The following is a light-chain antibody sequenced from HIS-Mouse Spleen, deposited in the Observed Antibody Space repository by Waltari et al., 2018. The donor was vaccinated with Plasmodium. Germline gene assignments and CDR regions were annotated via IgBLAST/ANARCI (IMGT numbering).Light chain of an antibody. V-gene: IGLV3-10*01. J-gene: IGLJ3*02. CDR1: ALPKKY. Sequence: SYELTQPPSVSVSPGQTARITCSGDALPKKYAYWYQQKSGQAPVLVIYEDSKRPSGNPERFSGARSRTMATLTISGGQGEDEADYYCYSTDSSGNHRVFGGGTKLTVL. CDR3: YSTDSSGNHRV. CDR2: EDS.